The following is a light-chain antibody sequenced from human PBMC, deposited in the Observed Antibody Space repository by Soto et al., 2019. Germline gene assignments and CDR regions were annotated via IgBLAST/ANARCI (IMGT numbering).Light chain of an antibody. Sequence: EIVLTQSPGTLSLSPGERATLSCRASQSVSSSYLAWYQQKPGQAPRLLIYGASTRATGIPDRFSGSGSGTDFTLTISRLEPEDFAVYYCQQYGSSPLLTFGGGIKVDIK. J-gene: IGKJ4*01. CDR1: QSVSSSY. V-gene: IGKV3-20*01. CDR2: GAS. CDR3: QQYGSSPLLT.